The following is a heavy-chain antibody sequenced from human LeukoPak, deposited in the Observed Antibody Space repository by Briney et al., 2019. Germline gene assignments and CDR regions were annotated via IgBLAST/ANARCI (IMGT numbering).Heavy chain of an antibody. CDR3: VRQQTPHGNFDY. J-gene: IGHJ4*02. D-gene: IGHD1-26*01. CDR2: IGTAGDT. CDR1: GFTFSNHA. V-gene: IGHV3-13*01. Sequence: GGSLRLSGATSGFTFSNHAMHWVRQATGRGLEWVSAIGTAGDTLYPGSVKGRFTISRENAKNSLSLQMNSLRAEDTAVYYCVRQQTPHGNFDYWGQGTLVTVSS.